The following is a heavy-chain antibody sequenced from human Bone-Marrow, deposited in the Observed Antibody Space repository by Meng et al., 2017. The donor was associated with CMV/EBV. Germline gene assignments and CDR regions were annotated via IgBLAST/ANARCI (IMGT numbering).Heavy chain of an antibody. J-gene: IGHJ4*02. CDR1: GFTFSSYS. D-gene: IGHD1-26*01. CDR2: ISSGSNTI. V-gene: IGHV3-48*04. CDR3: ARGGGRYSGDY. Sequence: GESLKISCAASGFTFSSYSMNWVRQAPGKGLEWVSYISSGSNTIYYADSVKGRFTVSRDNAKNSLYLQMNSLSAEDTAVYYCARGGGRYSGDYWGQGTLVTVSS.